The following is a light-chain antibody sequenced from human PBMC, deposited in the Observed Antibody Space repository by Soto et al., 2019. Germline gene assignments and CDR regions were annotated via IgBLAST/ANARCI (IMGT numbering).Light chain of an antibody. J-gene: IGKJ1*01. CDR2: AAY. CDR1: QSISNY. Sequence: DIQMTQSPSSLSASVGDRVTITCRARQSISNYINWYQQKPGKAPKLLIYAAYSLQSGVPSRFSGSGSGTDFTLTISSLQPEDFATYYCQQSYSTLWTFGQGTKVEVK. CDR3: QQSYSTLWT. V-gene: IGKV1-39*01.